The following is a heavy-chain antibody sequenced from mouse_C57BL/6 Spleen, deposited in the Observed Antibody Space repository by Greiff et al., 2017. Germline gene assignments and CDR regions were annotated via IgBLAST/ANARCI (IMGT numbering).Heavy chain of an antibody. CDR1: GYTFTSYN. Sequence: QVQLQQSGAELVRPGASVKMSCKASGYTFTSYNMHWVKQTPRQGLEWIGAIYPGNGDTSYNQKFKGKATLTVDKSSSTAYLQLRSLTSEDSAVYDCAGCVYDSSSFWFDYWGQGTLVTVSA. CDR2: IYPGNGDT. D-gene: IGHD1-1*01. V-gene: IGHV1-12*01. CDR3: AGCVYDSSSFWFDY. J-gene: IGHJ3*01.